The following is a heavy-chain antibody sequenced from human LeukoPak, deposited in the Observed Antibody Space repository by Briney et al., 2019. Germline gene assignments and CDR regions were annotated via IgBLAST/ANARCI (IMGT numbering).Heavy chain of an antibody. V-gene: IGHV1-2*04. D-gene: IGHD6-13*01. CDR3: ARGPLYSSSYDVISFDY. CDR1: GYTFTGYY. Sequence: ASVKVSCKASGYTFTGYYMHWVRQAPGQGLEWMGWINPNSGGTNYAQKFQGWVTMTRDTSISTAYMELSRLRSDDTAVYYCARGPLYSSSYDVISFDYWAQEPLVTVSS. CDR2: INPNSGGT. J-gene: IGHJ4*02.